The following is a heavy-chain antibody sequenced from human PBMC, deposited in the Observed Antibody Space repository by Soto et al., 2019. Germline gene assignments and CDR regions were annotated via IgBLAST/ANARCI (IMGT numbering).Heavy chain of an antibody. Sequence: EVQLVESGGGLVQPGGSLRLSCAASGFTVSSNYMSWVRQAPGKGLEWVSVIYSGGSTYYADSVKGRFTISRDNSKNTLYLQMNSLRAEDTAVYYCARTGDDYSNSFDYWGQGTPVTVSS. D-gene: IGHD4-4*01. CDR1: GFTVSSNY. J-gene: IGHJ4*02. CDR3: ARTGDDYSNSFDY. CDR2: IYSGGST. V-gene: IGHV3-66*01.